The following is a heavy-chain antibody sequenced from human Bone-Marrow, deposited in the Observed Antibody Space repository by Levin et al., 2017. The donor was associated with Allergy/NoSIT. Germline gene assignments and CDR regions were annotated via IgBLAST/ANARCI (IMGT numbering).Heavy chain of an antibody. CDR3: AKQRGTVTTYYYYGMDV. Sequence: SCAASGFTFSSYAMSWVRQAPGKGLEWVSAISGSGGSTYYADSVKGRFTISRDNSKNTLYLQMNSLRAEDTAVYYCAKQRGTVTTYYYYGMDVWGQGTTVTVSS. CDR1: GFTFSSYA. CDR2: ISGSGGST. D-gene: IGHD4-17*01. J-gene: IGHJ6*02. V-gene: IGHV3-23*01.